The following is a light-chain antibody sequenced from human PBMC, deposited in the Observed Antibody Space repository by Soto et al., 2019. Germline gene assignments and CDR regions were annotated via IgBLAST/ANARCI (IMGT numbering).Light chain of an antibody. V-gene: IGKV2-30*01. J-gene: IGKJ5*01. CDR3: MQGTHWPPIT. CDR2: NVS. CDR1: QSLVYSDGNTY. Sequence: DVVMTQSPLSLPVTLGQPASISCRSSQSLVYSDGNTYLNWFQQRPGQSPRRLIYNVSKRDSGVPDRFSGSGSGTHFTLKISRVEAEDVGVYYCMQGTHWPPITFGQGTRLEIK.